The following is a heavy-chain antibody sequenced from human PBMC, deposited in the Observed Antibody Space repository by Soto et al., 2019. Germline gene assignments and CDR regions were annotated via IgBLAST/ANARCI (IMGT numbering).Heavy chain of an antibody. CDR1: GGSISSYY. CDR3: ARGRRHVDTAMVTDY. J-gene: IGHJ4*02. V-gene: IGHV4-59*01. Sequence: TLSLTCTVSGGSISSYYWSWIRQPPGKGLEWIGYIYYSGSTNYNPSLKSRVTISVDTSKNQFSLKLSSVTAADTAVYYCARGRRHVDTAMVTDYWGQGTLVTVSS. D-gene: IGHD5-18*01. CDR2: IYYSGST.